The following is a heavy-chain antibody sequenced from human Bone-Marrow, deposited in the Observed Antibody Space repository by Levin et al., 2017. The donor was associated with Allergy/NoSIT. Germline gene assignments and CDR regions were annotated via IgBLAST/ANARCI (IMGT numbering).Heavy chain of an antibody. CDR1: GGSLNTGDYY. V-gene: IGHV4-30-4*01. CDR2: IYYGGTI. CDR3: ARDLDLGSST. D-gene: IGHD2-2*01. J-gene: IGHJ5*02. Sequence: KASETLSLTCTVSGGSLNTGDYYWSWVRQPPGKGLEWIGYIYYGGTIYYNPSLESRVLISVDSSKNQFSLKLSSVTAADTAVYYCARDLDLGSSTWGQESLVTVSS.